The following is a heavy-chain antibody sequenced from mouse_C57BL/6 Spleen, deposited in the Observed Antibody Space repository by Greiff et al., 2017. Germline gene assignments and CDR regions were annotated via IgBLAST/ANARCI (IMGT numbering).Heavy chain of an antibody. V-gene: IGHV1-82*01. D-gene: IGHD4-1*01. CDR1: GYAFSSSW. CDR2: IYPGDGDT. Sequence: VKLQESGPELVQPGASVKISCKASGYAFSSSWMNWVKQRPGKGLEWIGRIYPGDGDTNYNGKLKGKATLTAHKYSSTPYMQLSSLTSADSAVYFCARTGTDYYAMDYWGQGTSVTVSS. CDR3: ARTGTDYYAMDY. J-gene: IGHJ4*01.